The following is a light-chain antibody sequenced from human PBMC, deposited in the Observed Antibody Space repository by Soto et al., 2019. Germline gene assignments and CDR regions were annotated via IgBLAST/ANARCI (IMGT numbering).Light chain of an antibody. V-gene: IGLV3-21*02. CDR2: DDR. CDR1: NIRSHS. CDR3: QVWDSSNDHLHWV. J-gene: IGLJ3*02. Sequence: SYELTQPPSVSVAPGQTARITCGGNNIRSHSVHWYQQKPGQAPVLAVYDDRDRPSGIPERFSGSNSGNTATLTISRVEAGDEADYYCQVWDSSNDHLHWVFGGGTKVTVL.